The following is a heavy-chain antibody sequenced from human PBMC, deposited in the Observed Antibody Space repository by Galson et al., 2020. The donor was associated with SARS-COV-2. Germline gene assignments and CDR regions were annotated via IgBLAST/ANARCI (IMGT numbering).Heavy chain of an antibody. CDR3: ARDGSSGWYFGRGTVDY. V-gene: IGHV3-30*04. Sequence: GGSLSLSCAASGFTFSSYAMHWVRQAPGKGLEWVAVISYDGSNKYYADSVKGRFTISRDNSKNTLYLQMNSLRAEDTAVYYCARDGSSGWYFGRGTVDYWGQGTLVTVSS. CDR2: ISYDGSNK. D-gene: IGHD6-19*01. J-gene: IGHJ4*02. CDR1: GFTFSSYA.